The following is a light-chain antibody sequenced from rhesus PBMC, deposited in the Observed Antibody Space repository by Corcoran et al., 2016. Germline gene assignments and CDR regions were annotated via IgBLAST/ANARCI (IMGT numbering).Light chain of an antibody. CDR2: GGS. CDR1: QSLLHSNGNTS. V-gene: IGKV2-72*01. CDR3: VQAIAFPLT. J-gene: IGKJ4*01. Sequence: DIVMTQTPLSLPITPGEPASISCRSSQSLLHSNGNTSLHLYLQKPGQSPQLLIYGGSNRASVVPARFNGSGSGTDFTLKNSKVESEDVGVYYCVQAIAFPLTFGGGTKVEIK.